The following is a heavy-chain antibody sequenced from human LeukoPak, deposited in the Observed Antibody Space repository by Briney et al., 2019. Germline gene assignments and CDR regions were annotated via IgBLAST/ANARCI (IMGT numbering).Heavy chain of an antibody. CDR1: GFTFSSYS. J-gene: IGHJ5*02. V-gene: IGHV3-21*01. D-gene: IGHD4-17*01. Sequence: GGSLRLSCAASGFTFSSYSMNWVRQAPGKGLEWVSSISSSSSYIYYADSVKGRFTISRDNAKNSLYLQMNSLRAEDTAVYCCARDIGPLYGDYFRFDPWGQGTLVTVSS. CDR3: ARDIGPLYGDYFRFDP. CDR2: ISSSSSYI.